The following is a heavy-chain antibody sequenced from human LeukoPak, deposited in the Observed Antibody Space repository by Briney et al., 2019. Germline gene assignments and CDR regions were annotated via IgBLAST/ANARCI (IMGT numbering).Heavy chain of an antibody. CDR2: INPEDSDT. D-gene: IGHD2-2*01. CDR3: ARISIYYYYYMDV. Sequence: GESLKISCKGSGYSFTSYWIGWVRQMPGKGLEWMGIINPEDSDTTYSPSFQGQVTISANKSISTAYLQWSSLKASDTAMYYCARISIYYYYYMDVWGKGTTGTVSS. V-gene: IGHV5-51*01. CDR1: GYSFTSYW. J-gene: IGHJ6*03.